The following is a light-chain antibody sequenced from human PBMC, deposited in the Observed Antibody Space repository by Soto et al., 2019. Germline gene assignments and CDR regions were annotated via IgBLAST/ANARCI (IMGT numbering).Light chain of an antibody. Sequence: QSVLTQPPSASGSFGQSVTISCTGTSSDVGGYNYVSWYQQHPGKAPKLMIYEVSERPSGVPYRFSGSNSGNTASLTVSGLQADDEADYYCSSYSGTNYHYVFGTGTKVTVL. J-gene: IGLJ1*01. V-gene: IGLV2-8*01. CDR1: SSDVGGYNY. CDR3: SSYSGTNYHYV. CDR2: EVS.